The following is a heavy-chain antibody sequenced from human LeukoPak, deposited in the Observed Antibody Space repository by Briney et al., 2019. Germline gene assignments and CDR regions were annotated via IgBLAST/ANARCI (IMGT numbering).Heavy chain of an antibody. CDR3: AKDGDSSGYYRYYFDY. CDR1: GFTFDDYA. D-gene: IGHD3-22*01. V-gene: IGHV3-9*01. J-gene: IGHJ4*02. CDR2: ISWNSGSI. Sequence: GRSLRLSCAASGFTFDDYAMHWVGQAPGKGLEWVSGISWNSGSIGYADSVKGRFTISRDNAKNSLYLQMNSLRAEDTALYYCAKDGDSSGYYRYYFDYWGQGTLVTVSS.